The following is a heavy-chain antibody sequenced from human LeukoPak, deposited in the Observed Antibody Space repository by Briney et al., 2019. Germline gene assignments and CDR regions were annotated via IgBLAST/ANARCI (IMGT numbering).Heavy chain of an antibody. V-gene: IGHV1-2*02. Sequence: ASVKVSCKASGYTFTGYYMHWVRQAPGQGLEWMGWINPNSGGINYAQKFQGRVTITRDTSISTAYMELSRLRSDDTAVYYCARGGSSSSIIDYWGQGTLVTVSS. D-gene: IGHD6-6*01. J-gene: IGHJ4*02. CDR3: ARGGSSSSIIDY. CDR1: GYTFTGYY. CDR2: INPNSGGI.